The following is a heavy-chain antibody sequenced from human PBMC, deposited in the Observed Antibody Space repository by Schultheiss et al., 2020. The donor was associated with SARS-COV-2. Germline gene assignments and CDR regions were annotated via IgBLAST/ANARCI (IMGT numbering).Heavy chain of an antibody. CDR1: GGSISSYY. CDR3: ARQQPAYYVFWSGYFLGSMDV. V-gene: IGHV4-59*08. D-gene: IGHD3-3*01. CDR2: IYYSGST. J-gene: IGHJ6*02. Sequence: SETLSLTCTVSGGSISSYYWSWIRQPPGKGLEWIGYIYYSGSTNYNPSLKSRVTISVDTSKNQFSLKLSSVTAADTAVYYCARQQPAYYVFWSGYFLGSMDVWGQGTTVTVSS.